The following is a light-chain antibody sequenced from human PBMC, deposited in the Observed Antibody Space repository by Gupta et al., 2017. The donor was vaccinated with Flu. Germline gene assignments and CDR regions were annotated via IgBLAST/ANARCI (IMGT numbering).Light chain of an antibody. CDR3: QQRSNWPIT. V-gene: IGKV3-11*01. J-gene: IGKJ5*01. CDR1: QSVSSY. CDR2: DAS. Sequence: EIVLTQSPATLSLSPGERATLSCRASQSVSSYLAWYQQKPGQAPRLLIYDASNRATGIPARFSGSGSGTDFTLTISSLEPEDFAVYYCQQRSNWPITFGQRHDWRLN.